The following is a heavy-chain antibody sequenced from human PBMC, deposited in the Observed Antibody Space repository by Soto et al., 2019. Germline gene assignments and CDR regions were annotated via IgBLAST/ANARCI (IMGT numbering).Heavy chain of an antibody. J-gene: IGHJ5*02. CDR2: ISGSGGST. Sequence: EVQLLESGGGLVQPGGSLRLSCAASGFTFSSYAMSWVRQAPGKGLEWVSAISGSGGSTYYADSVKGRFTIPRDNSKNTLYLQMNSLRAEDTAVYYCAKDDSAYDFWSGETSRWFDPWGQGTLVTVSS. CDR1: GFTFSSYA. CDR3: AKDDSAYDFWSGETSRWFDP. D-gene: IGHD3-3*01. V-gene: IGHV3-23*01.